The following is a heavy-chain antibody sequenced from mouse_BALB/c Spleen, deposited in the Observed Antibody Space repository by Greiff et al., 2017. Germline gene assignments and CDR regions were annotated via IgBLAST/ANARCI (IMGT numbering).Heavy chain of an antibody. CDR3: ARSSYYRGYAMDY. Sequence: QVQLQQPGAELVKPGAPVKLSCKASGYTFTSYWMNWVKQRPGRGLEWIGRIDPSDSETHYNQKFKDKATLTVDKSSSTAYIQLSSLTSEDSAVYYCARSSYYRGYAMDYWGQGASVTVSS. V-gene: IGHV1-69*02. CDR2: IDPSDSET. J-gene: IGHJ4*01. D-gene: IGHD2-12*01. CDR1: GYTFTSYW.